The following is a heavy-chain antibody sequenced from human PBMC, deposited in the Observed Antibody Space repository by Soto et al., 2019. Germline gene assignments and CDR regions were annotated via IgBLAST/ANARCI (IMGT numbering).Heavy chain of an antibody. CDR2: IIPIFGTA. J-gene: IGHJ4*02. CDR1: GGTFSSYA. V-gene: IGHV1-69*13. CDR3: ARAAPSSSWEAYFDY. D-gene: IGHD6-6*01. Sequence: SVKVSCKASGGTFSSYAISWVRQAPGQGLEWMGGIIPIFGTANYAQKFQGRVTVTADESTSTAYMELSSLRSEDTAVYYCARAAPSSSWEAYFDYWGQGTLVTVSS.